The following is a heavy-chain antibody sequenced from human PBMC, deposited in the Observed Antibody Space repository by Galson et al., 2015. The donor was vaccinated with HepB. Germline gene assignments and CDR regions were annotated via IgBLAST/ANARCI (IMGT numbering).Heavy chain of an antibody. Sequence: SLRLSCAASGFTFSSYRMNWVRQAPGKGLEWVSYISSSSSTIYYADSVKGRFTISRDNAKNSLYLQMNSLRAEDTAVYYCARARYYDILTQTYYFDYWGQGTLVTVSS. CDR1: GFTFSSYR. V-gene: IGHV3-48*01. D-gene: IGHD3-9*01. CDR2: ISSSSSTI. CDR3: ARARYYDILTQTYYFDY. J-gene: IGHJ4*02.